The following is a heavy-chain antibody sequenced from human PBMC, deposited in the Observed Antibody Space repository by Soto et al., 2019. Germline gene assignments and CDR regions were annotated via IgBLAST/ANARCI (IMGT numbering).Heavy chain of an antibody. J-gene: IGHJ4*02. V-gene: IGHV4-59*01. CDR2: SYYSGST. CDR1: GGSISSYY. CDR3: ARGALTTYFVH. Sequence: QVQLQESGPGLVKPSETLSLTCTVSGGSISSYYWSWIRQPPGKGLEWIGYSYYSGSTNYNHSLKSRVTISVDTSKNQFSLKLRPVTAADTAVYYCARGALTTYFVHWGQGTLVTVSS.